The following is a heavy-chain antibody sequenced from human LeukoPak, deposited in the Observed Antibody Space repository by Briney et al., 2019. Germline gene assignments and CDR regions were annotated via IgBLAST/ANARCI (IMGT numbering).Heavy chain of an antibody. D-gene: IGHD6-19*01. CDR1: GFTFDDYA. V-gene: IGHV3-9*01. J-gene: IGHJ4*01. Sequence: GRSLRLSCAASGFTFDDYAMHWVRQAPGKGLEWVSGISWNSGSIGYADSVKGRFTISRDNAKNSLYLQMNSLRAEDTALYYCAKGSIAAVAGSFFDYWGHGTLVTVSS. CDR3: AKGSIAAVAGSFFDY. CDR2: ISWNSGSI.